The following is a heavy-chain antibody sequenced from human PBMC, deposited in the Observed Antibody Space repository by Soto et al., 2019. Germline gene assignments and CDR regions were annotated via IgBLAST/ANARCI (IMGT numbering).Heavy chain of an antibody. J-gene: IGHJ2*01. D-gene: IGHD4-17*01. CDR1: GFTFSSYA. CDR3: AKDLGGTVTTMLFDL. Sequence: SGGSLRLSCAASGFTFSSYAMSWVRQAPGKGLEWVSAISGSGGSTYYADSVKGRFTISRDNSKNTLYLRMNSLRAEDTAVYYCAKDLGGTVTTMLFDLWGRGTLVTVSS. CDR2: ISGSGGST. V-gene: IGHV3-23*01.